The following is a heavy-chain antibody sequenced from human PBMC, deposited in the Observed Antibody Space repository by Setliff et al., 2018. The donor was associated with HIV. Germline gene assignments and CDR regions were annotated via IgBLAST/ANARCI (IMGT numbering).Heavy chain of an antibody. CDR2: VSPFDDGT. Sequence: GASVKVSCKTFGYYFNIDYMHWVRQAPGQGLEWMAMVSPFDDGTNYAQKFQGWITMTRDTSTSTAYMELSRLRSDDTAVYYCARGMDYYDTSGYYQYYFDYWGQGTLVTVSS. D-gene: IGHD3-22*01. J-gene: IGHJ4*02. CDR1: GYYFNIDY. V-gene: IGHV1-2*04. CDR3: ARGMDYYDTSGYYQYYFDY.